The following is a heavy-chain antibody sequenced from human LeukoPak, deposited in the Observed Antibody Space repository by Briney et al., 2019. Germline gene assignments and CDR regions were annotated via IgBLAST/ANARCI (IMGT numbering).Heavy chain of an antibody. CDR3: ANGAITFGGVIVASDC. V-gene: IGHV3-23*01. CDR1: GFTFSSYA. J-gene: IGHJ4*02. D-gene: IGHD3-16*02. Sequence: GGSLRLSCAASGFTFSSYAMSWVRQAPGKGLEWVSAISGSGGSTYYADSVKGRFTISRDNSKNTLYLQMNSLRAEDTAVYYCANGAITFGGVIVASDCWGQGTLVTVSS. CDR2: ISGSGGST.